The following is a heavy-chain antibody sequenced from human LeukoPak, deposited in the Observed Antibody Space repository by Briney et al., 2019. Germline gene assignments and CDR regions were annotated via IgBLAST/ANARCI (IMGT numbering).Heavy chain of an antibody. CDR1: GGSISSSSYS. CDR2: IYYSGTT. V-gene: IGHV4-39*01. J-gene: IGHJ4*02. Sequence: SETLSLTCTVSGGSISSSSYSWGWIRQPPGKGLECIGSIYYSGTTYYNPSLKSRLTLSVDTSKIQFSLKLRSVAATDTAVYFCARLRFDFWSGYTQPYFDYWGQGTLVTVSS. D-gene: IGHD3-3*01. CDR3: ARLRFDFWSGYTQPYFDY.